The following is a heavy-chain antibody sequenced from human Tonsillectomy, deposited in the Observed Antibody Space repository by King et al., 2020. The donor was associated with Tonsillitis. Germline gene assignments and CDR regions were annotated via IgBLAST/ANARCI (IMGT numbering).Heavy chain of an antibody. J-gene: IGHJ4*02. CDR1: GFTFSNYV. CDR3: VRVFFYGSEAYPFDY. Sequence: VQLVESGGGVVQPGRSLRLSCTVSGFTFSNYVMHWVRQAPGKGLEWVAIIWYDGSNKNYADSVRGRFTISSDNSKNTLYLQMNSLRAEETAVYYCVRVFFYGSEAYPFDYWGQGTLVTVSS. CDR2: IWYDGSNK. D-gene: IGHD3-10*01. V-gene: IGHV3-33*08.